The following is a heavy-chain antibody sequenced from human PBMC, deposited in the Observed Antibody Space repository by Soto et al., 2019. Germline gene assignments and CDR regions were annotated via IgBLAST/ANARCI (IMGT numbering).Heavy chain of an antibody. CDR3: ASMAARWWFDP. J-gene: IGHJ5*02. CDR1: GGSISSYY. Sequence: SETLSLTCTVSGGSISSYYWSWIRQPPGKGLEWIGYIYYSGSTNYNPSLKSRVTISVDTSKNQFSLKLSSVTAADTAVYYCASMAARWWFDPWGQGTLVTVS. CDR2: IYYSGST. V-gene: IGHV4-59*01. D-gene: IGHD6-6*01.